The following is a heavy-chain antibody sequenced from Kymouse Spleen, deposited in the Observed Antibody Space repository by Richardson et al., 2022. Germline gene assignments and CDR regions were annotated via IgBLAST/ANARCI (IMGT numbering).Heavy chain of an antibody. CDR2: ISSSSSTI. J-gene: IGHJ6*02. CDR1: GFTFSSYS. Sequence: EVQLVESGGGLVQPGGSLRLSCAASGFTFSSYSMNWVRQAPGKGLEWVSYISSSSSTIYYADSVKGRFTISRDNAKNSLYLQMNSLRDEDTAVYYCAREGVYYYYYGMDVWGQGTTVTVSS. D-gene: IGHD3-16*02. V-gene: IGHV3-48*02. CDR3: AREGVYYYYYGMDV.